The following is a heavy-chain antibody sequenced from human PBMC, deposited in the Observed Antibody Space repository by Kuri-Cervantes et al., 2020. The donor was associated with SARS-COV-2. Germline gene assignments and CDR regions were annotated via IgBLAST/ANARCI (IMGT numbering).Heavy chain of an antibody. J-gene: IGHJ3*02. V-gene: IGHV3-21*01. CDR3: ARGEDDYRLNWGSPESAFDI. Sequence: GGSLRLSCAASGFTFSSYSMNWVRQAPGKGLEWVSSISSSSSYIYYADSVKGRSTISRDNAKNSLYLQMNSLRAEDTAVYYCARGEDDYRLNWGSPESAFDIWGQGTMVTVSS. CDR1: GFTFSSYS. CDR2: ISSSSSYI. D-gene: IGHD7-27*01.